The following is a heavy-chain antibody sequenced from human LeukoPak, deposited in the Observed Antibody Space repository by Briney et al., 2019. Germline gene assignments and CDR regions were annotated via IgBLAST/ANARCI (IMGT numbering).Heavy chain of an antibody. CDR2: INHSGST. CDR1: GGSFSGYY. D-gene: IGHD3-22*01. V-gene: IGHV4-34*01. CDR3: ARGAQTYYDKAPVDY. Sequence: SETLSLTCAVYGGSFSGYYWSWIRQPPGKGLEWIGEINHSGSTNYNPSLKSRVTISADTSKSQFSLKLNSMTAADTAVYYCARGAQTYYDKAPVDYWGQGTLVTVSS. J-gene: IGHJ4*02.